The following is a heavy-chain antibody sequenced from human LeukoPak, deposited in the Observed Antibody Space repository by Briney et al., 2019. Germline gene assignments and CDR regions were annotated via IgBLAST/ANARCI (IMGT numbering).Heavy chain of an antibody. D-gene: IGHD3-10*01. CDR2: IKQDGSEK. V-gene: IGHV3-7*01. CDR1: GFTFSTYW. CDR3: ARTGDETSGSYYRWSDY. Sequence: GGPLRLSCAASGFTFSTYWMSWVRQAPGKGLEWVANIKQDGSEKHYVGSLKGRFNISRDNTKNSLYLQMNSLRVEDAAIYYCARTGDETSGSYYRWSDYWGQGILVTVSS. J-gene: IGHJ4*02.